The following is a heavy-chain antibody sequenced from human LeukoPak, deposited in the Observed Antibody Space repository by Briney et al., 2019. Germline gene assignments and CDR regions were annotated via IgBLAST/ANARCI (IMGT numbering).Heavy chain of an antibody. D-gene: IGHD3-22*01. V-gene: IGHV4-34*01. Sequence: GSLRLSCAASGFTFSSYEMNWVRQPPGKGLEWIGEINHSGSTNYNPSLKSRVTISVDTSKNQFSLKLSSVTAADTAVYYCARLADSSGYYYVRSYYYYYYMDVWGKGTTVTISS. CDR1: GFTFSSYE. J-gene: IGHJ6*03. CDR2: INHSGST. CDR3: ARLADSSGYYYVRSYYYYYYMDV.